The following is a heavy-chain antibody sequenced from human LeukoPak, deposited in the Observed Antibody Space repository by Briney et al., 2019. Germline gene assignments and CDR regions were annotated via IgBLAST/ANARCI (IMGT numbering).Heavy chain of an antibody. D-gene: IGHD6-13*01. J-gene: IGHJ4*02. CDR2: ISGSGGT. CDR3: AKTVGIAAAEDYFDY. Sequence: GGSLRLSCAASGFTFSSYAVSWVRQAPGRGLEWVSAISGSGGTYYIASVKGRFTISRDNSKNTLYLQMNSLRAEDTAVYYCAKTVGIAAAEDYFDYWGQGTLVTVSS. V-gene: IGHV3-23*01. CDR1: GFTFSSYA.